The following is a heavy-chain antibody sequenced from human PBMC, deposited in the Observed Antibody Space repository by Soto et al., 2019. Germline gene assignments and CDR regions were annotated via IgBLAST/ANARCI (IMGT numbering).Heavy chain of an antibody. CDR2: ISGSDGST. Sequence: PGGSLRLSCAASGFTFSSYAMSWVRQAPGKGLEWVSAISGSDGSTYYADSVKGRFTISRDNSQNTMYLLMNSMRAEDTAVYYCAIGPFSRGCFSYWGQGTLVTVYS. CDR3: AIGPFSRGCFSY. V-gene: IGHV3-23*01. J-gene: IGHJ4*02. CDR1: GFTFSSYA. D-gene: IGHD2-8*01.